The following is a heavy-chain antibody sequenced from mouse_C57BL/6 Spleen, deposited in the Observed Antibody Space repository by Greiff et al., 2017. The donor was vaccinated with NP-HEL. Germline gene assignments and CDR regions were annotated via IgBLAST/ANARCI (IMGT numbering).Heavy chain of an antibody. V-gene: IGHV1-82*01. Sequence: VQLQQSGPELVKPGASVKISCKASGYAFSSSWMNWVKQRPGKGLEWIGRIYPGDGDTNYNEKFKGKATLTADKSSSTAYMQLSSLTSEDSAVYFCARERDYYGSSPFDYWGQGTTLTVSS. CDR2: IYPGDGDT. CDR3: ARERDYYGSSPFDY. D-gene: IGHD1-1*01. J-gene: IGHJ2*01. CDR1: GYAFSSSW.